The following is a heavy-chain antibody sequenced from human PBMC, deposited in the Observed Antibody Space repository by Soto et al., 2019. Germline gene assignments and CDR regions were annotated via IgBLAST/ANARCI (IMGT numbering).Heavy chain of an antibody. Sequence: ASVKVSCKASGYTFTSYYMHWVRQAPGQGLEWMGRFNPIGSSTNYALRFQGRVTLTADKSTSTAYMVLSSLRSDDTAVYYCATSFGSGYRAFDHWGQGVLVTVSS. CDR1: GYTFTSYY. D-gene: IGHD3-10*01. V-gene: IGHV1-46*01. CDR3: ATSFGSGYRAFDH. CDR2: FNPIGSST. J-gene: IGHJ4*02.